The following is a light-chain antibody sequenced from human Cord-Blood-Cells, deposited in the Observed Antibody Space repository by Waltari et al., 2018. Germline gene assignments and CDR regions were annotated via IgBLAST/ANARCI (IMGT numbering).Light chain of an antibody. V-gene: IGKV1-5*01. CDR2: DAS. CDR3: QQYNSYWT. Sequence: DVQLTQSPSPLSASVGESVPITCRASQSISSWLAWYQQKPGKTPKLLIYDASSLESGVPSRFSGSGSGTEFTLTISSLQPDDFATYYCQQYNSYWTFGQGTKVEIK. J-gene: IGKJ1*01. CDR1: QSISSW.